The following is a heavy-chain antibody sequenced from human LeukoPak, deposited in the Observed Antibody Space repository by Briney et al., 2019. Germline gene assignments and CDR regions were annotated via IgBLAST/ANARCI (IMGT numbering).Heavy chain of an antibody. D-gene: IGHD3-9*01. J-gene: IGHJ3*02. CDR1: GGSISSSSYY. CDR3: ARARAQYDILTGYYLDAFDI. Sequence: SETLSLTCTVSGGSISSSSYYWGWIRQPPGKGLEWIGSIYYSGSTYYNPSLKSRVTISVDTSKNQFSLKLSSVTAADTAVYYCARARAQYDILTGYYLDAFDIWGQGTMVTVSS. CDR2: IYYSGST. V-gene: IGHV4-39*07.